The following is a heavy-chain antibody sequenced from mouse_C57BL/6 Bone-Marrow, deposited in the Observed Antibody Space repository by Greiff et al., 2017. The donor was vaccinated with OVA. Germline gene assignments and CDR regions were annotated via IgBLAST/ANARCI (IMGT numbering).Heavy chain of an antibody. V-gene: IGHV1-50*01. CDR3: AVIYYDYGGFAY. D-gene: IGHD2-4*01. CDR1: GYTFTSYW. J-gene: IGHJ3*01. Sequence: QVQLQQSGAELVKPGASVKLSCKASGYTFTSYWMQWVKQRPGQGLEWIGEIDPSDSYTNYNQKFKGKATLTVDTSSSTAYMQLSSLTSEDSAVYYCAVIYYDYGGFAYWGQGTLVTVSA. CDR2: IDPSDSYT.